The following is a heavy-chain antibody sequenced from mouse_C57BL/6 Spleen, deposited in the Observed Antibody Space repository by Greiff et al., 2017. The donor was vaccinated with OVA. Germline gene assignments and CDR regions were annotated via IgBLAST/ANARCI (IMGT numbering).Heavy chain of an antibody. V-gene: IGHV1-53*01. CDR1: GYTFTSYW. CDR2: INPSNGGT. D-gene: IGHD3-2*02. CDR3: ARGGQLRLYYFDY. J-gene: IGHJ2*01. Sequence: VQLQQSGTELVKPGASVKLSCKASGYTFTSYWMHWVKQRPGQGLEWIGNINPSNGGTNYNEKFKSKATLTVDKSSSTAYMQLSSLTSEDSAVYYCARGGQLRLYYFDYWGQGTTLTVSS.